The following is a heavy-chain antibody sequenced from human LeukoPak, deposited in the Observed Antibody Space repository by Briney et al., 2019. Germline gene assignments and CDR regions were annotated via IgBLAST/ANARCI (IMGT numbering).Heavy chain of an antibody. J-gene: IGHJ4*02. CDR2: IYHSGST. V-gene: IGHV4-4*02. Sequence: SGTLSLTCAVSGGSISSSNWWSWVRQPPGKGLEWIGEIYHSGSTNCNPSLKSRVTISVDKSKNQFSLKLSSVTAADTAVYYCARNRGYSGYEYEFDYWGQGTLVTVSS. CDR1: GGSISSSNW. CDR3: ARNRGYSGYEYEFDY. D-gene: IGHD5-12*01.